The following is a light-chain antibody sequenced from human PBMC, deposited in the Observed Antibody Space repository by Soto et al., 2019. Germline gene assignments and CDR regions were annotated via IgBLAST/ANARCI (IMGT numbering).Light chain of an antibody. V-gene: IGLV2-14*01. CDR2: DVS. CDR1: SSDVGDYNY. CDR3: SSYTSSSTLV. J-gene: IGLJ1*01. Sequence: QSALTQPASVSGSPGQSITISCTGTSSDVGDYNYVSWYQQHPGKAPKVMIYDVSNRPSGVSNRFSGSKSDNTASLTISGLQAEDEADYYCSSYTSSSTLVFGTGTKVTVL.